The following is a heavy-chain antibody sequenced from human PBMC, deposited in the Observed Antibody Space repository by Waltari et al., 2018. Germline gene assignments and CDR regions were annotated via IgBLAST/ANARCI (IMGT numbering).Heavy chain of an antibody. CDR2: IKHSGST. D-gene: IGHD3-9*01. Sequence: QVQLQQWGAGLLKPSETLSLTCAVYGGSFSGYYWSWIRQPPGKGLEWIGEIKHSGSTNYNPSLKSRVTISVDTSKNQFSLKLSSVTAADTAVYYCARSSPPIFHYGMDVWGQGTTVTVSS. J-gene: IGHJ6*02. V-gene: IGHV4-34*01. CDR1: GGSFSGYY. CDR3: ARSSPPIFHYGMDV.